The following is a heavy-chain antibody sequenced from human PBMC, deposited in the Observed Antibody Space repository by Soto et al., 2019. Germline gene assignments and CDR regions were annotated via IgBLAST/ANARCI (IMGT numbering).Heavy chain of an antibody. Sequence: GGSLRLSCTTSGFTFGDYALSWVRQAPGKGLEWVGFIRRNAYGGTTDYAASVKGRFTISRDDSKSIAYLQMNSLRTEDTALYYCTRASSLDLDFWGQGTLVTVSS. J-gene: IGHJ4*02. CDR1: GFTFGDYA. CDR3: TRASSLDLDF. CDR2: IRRNAYGGTT. D-gene: IGHD3-16*01. V-gene: IGHV3-49*04.